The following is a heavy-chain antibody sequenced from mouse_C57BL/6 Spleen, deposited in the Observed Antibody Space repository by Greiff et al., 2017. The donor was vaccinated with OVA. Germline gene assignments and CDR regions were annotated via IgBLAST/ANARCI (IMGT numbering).Heavy chain of an antibody. CDR2: ISYDGSN. CDR1: GYSITSGYY. Sequence: DVQLVESGPGLVKPSQSLSLTCSVTGYSITSGYYWNWIRQFPGNKLEWMGYISYDGSNNYNPSLKNRISITRDTSKNQFFLKLNSVTTEDTATYYCARELFDYWGQGTTLTVSS. J-gene: IGHJ2*01. CDR3: ARELFDY. V-gene: IGHV3-6*01.